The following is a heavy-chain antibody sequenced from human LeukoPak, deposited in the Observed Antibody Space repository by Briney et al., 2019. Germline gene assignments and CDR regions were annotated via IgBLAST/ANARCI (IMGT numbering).Heavy chain of an antibody. V-gene: IGHV4-61*09. CDR3: ARRGGSSSWFYYYYYMDV. CDR1: GGSISSGSYC. Sequence: SQTLSLTCTVSGGSISSGSYCWSWIRQPAGKGLEWIGHIHISGNTNYNPSLKSRVTISVDTSKNQFSLKLSSVTAADTAVYYCARRGGSSSWFYYYYYMDVWGKGTTVTISS. D-gene: IGHD6-13*01. CDR2: IHISGNT. J-gene: IGHJ6*03.